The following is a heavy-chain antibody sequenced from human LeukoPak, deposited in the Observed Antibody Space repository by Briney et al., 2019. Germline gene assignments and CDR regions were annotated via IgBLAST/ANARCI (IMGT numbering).Heavy chain of an antibody. D-gene: IGHD2-2*01. CDR3: ARSTPYIVVVPAAPTFDY. CDR1: GYTFTSYG. J-gene: IGHJ4*02. V-gene: IGHV1-18*01. CDR2: ISAYNGNT. Sequence: SVKVSCKASGYTFTSYGISWVRQAPGQGLEWMGWISAYNGNTNYAQKLQGRVTMTTDTSTSTAYMELRSLRSDDTAVYYCARSTPYIVVVPAAPTFDYWGQGTLVTVSS.